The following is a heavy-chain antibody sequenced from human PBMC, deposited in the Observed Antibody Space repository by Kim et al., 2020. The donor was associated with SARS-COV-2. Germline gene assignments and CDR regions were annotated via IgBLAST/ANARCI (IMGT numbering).Heavy chain of an antibody. J-gene: IGHJ4*02. CDR3: AKDMGYGSGSYYNVGYFDY. D-gene: IGHD3-10*01. Sequence: GRFTISRDNAKNSLYLQMNSLRAEDTALYYCAKDMGYGSGSYYNVGYFDYWGQGTLVTVSS. V-gene: IGHV3-9*01.